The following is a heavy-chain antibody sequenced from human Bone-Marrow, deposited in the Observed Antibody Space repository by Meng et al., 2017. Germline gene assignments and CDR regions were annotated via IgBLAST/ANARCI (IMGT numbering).Heavy chain of an antibody. J-gene: IGHJ4*02. V-gene: IGHV4-34*02. Sequence: QRRQRRWAAGLLRPSDTLSLPCAVYGGSFSVYYWSWIRQPPGKGLEWIGEINHSGSTNYNPSLKSRVTISVDTSKNQFSLKLSSVTAADTAVYYCARGRTPRYCSGGSCYSPSYYFDYWGQGTLVTVSS. CDR2: INHSGST. CDR3: ARGRTPRYCSGGSCYSPSYYFDY. D-gene: IGHD2-15*01. CDR1: GGSFSVYY.